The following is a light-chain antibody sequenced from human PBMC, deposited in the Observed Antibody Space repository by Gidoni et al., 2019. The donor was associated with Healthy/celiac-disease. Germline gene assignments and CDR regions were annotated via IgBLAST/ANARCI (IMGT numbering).Light chain of an antibody. J-gene: IGLJ2*01. V-gene: IGLV3-21*03. CDR3: QVWDSSSDHVV. CDR1: NIGSKS. Sequence: SYVLTQPPSVSVAPGKTARSTCGGNNIGSKSVHWYQQKRGQAPGLVVYDDSDRPSGIPERFSGSNSGNTATLTISRVEAGDEADYYCQVWDSSSDHVVCGGGTKLTVL. CDR2: DDS.